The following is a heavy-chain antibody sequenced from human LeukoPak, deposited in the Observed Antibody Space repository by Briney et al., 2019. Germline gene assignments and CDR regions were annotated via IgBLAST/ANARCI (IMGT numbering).Heavy chain of an antibody. J-gene: IGHJ4*01. Sequence: SETLFLTCTVSGGSFSSFYWSWIRQSAGKGLEWIGRVFLTGPTNYNPSLKSRVIISLDTSRNQFSLQLNSVTAADTAVYYCARGDGDYDPHFFDYWGHGILVTVSS. CDR3: ARGDGDYDPHFFDY. CDR1: GGSFSSFY. V-gene: IGHV4-4*07. CDR2: VFLTGPT. D-gene: IGHD4-17*01.